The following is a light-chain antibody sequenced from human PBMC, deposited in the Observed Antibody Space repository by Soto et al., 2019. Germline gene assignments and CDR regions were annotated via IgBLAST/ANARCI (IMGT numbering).Light chain of an antibody. CDR1: QTVSGY. CDR2: DTS. V-gene: IGKV3-11*01. Sequence: EIVLTQSPATLSLSPGERATLSCRASQTVSGYLAWYQQKPGQAPRLLIYDTSNRATGIPARFRGSGSGTDYTLTISSLEPEDFAVYYCQQRSNWITFGQGTRLEIK. CDR3: QQRSNWIT. J-gene: IGKJ5*01.